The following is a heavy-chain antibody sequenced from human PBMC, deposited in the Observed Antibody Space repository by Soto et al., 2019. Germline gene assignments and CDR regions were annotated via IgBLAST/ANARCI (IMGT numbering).Heavy chain of an antibody. J-gene: IGHJ4*02. CDR1: DGSISGYY. CDR3: ARAGWSNSWYFDY. D-gene: IGHD6-13*01. CDR2: IFYSGIT. Sequence: SETLSLSCTVSDGSISGYYWSWIRQPPGKGLEWIGYIFYSGITSYNPSLKSRVTISVDTSKNQFSLNLSSVTAADTAVYYCARAGWSNSWYFDYWGQGSLVTVS. V-gene: IGHV4-59*01.